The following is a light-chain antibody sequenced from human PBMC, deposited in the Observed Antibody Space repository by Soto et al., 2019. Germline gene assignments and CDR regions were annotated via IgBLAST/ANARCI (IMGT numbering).Light chain of an antibody. CDR2: EGS. Sequence: QSVLTQPASVSGSPGQSITISCTGISSDVGSYNLVSWYQQHPGKAPKLMIYEGSKRPSGVSNRFSGSKSGNTASLTISGLQAEDEADYYCCSYAGSSTYVFGTGTKLTVL. V-gene: IGLV2-23*01. J-gene: IGLJ1*01. CDR1: SSDVGSYNL. CDR3: CSYAGSSTYV.